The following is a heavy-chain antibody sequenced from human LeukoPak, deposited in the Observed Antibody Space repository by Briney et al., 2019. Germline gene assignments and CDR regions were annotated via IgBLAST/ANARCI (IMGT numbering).Heavy chain of an antibody. Sequence: GGSLRLSCAASGFTFSSYGMHWVRQAPGKGLEWVAVISYDGSNKYYADSVKGRFTISRDNSKNTLYLQMNSLRAEDTAVYYCARGVVPKSYYYGMDVWGQGTTVTVSS. CDR3: ARGVVPKSYYYGMDV. CDR2: ISYDGSNK. V-gene: IGHV3-30*03. CDR1: GFTFSSYG. J-gene: IGHJ6*02. D-gene: IGHD2-15*01.